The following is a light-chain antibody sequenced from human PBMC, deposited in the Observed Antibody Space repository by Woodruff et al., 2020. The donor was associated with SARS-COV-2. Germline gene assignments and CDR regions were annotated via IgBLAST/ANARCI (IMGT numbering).Light chain of an antibody. J-gene: IGKJ1*01. V-gene: IGKV1-39*01. CDR1: QSITSY. CDR3: QQSYSTWWT. Sequence: VTITCRASQSITSYLNWYQQKPGKAPKLLIYAASSLQSGVPSRFSGSGSGTDFTLTISSLQPEDFATYYCQQSYSTWWTFGQGTKVEIK. CDR2: AAS.